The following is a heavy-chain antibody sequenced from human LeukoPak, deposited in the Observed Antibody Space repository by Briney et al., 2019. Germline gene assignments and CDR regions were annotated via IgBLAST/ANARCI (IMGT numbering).Heavy chain of an antibody. CDR3: AKDARSPTLDY. Sequence: GRSLRLSCAASGFTFSTYGLHWVRQAPGKGLEWVAAISYDGSDKYYADSVKGRFTISRDNSKNTLYLQMNSLRGEDTAVYYCAKDARSPTLDYWGQGTLVTVSS. CDR1: GFTFSTYG. J-gene: IGHJ4*02. V-gene: IGHV3-30*18. CDR2: ISYDGSDK.